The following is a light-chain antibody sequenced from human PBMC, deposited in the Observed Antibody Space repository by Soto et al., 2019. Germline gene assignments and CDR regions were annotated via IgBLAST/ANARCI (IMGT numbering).Light chain of an antibody. CDR2: AAS. Sequence: EIVLTQSPGTLSLSPGERATLSCRASQSVSSSYLAWYQQKPGQAPRLLIYAASNRATDIPERFSGSWSGTDFILTISRLEPEDFAVYYCQQYGSSPWTFGQGTKVEIK. CDR3: QQYGSSPWT. J-gene: IGKJ1*01. V-gene: IGKV3-20*01. CDR1: QSVSSSY.